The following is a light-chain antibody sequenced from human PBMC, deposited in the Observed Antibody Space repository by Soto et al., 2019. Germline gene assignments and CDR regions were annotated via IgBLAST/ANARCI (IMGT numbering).Light chain of an antibody. CDR1: QGIRND. CDR2: AAS. J-gene: IGKJ1*01. Sequence: DIQMTQSPSSRSASVGDRVPITCQASQGIRNDLGWYQQKPGKAPKGLIYAASSLRSGVPSRFSGSGSGTEFTLTLSSLQPEDFATYYCLQYNNYPRTFGQGTKVEIK. CDR3: LQYNNYPRT. V-gene: IGKV1-17*01.